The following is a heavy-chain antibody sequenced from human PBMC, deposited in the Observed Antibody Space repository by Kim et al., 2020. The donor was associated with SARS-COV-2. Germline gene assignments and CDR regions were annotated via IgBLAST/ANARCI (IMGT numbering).Heavy chain of an antibody. Sequence: AQKCQGRVTMTTDTPTNTVYMDLRSLRSDDTAVYYCARAGTVWGSYRYFDYWGQGTLVTVSS. J-gene: IGHJ4*02. V-gene: IGHV1-18*01. CDR3: ARAGTVWGSYRYFDY. D-gene: IGHD3-16*02.